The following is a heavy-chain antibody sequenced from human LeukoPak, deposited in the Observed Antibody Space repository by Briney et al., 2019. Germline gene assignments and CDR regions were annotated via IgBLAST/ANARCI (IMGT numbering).Heavy chain of an antibody. CDR3: AKDGQLRYYFDY. D-gene: IGHD5-18*01. CDR2: ISGSGGST. J-gene: IGHJ4*02. CDR1: GFTFSSYA. V-gene: IGHV3-23*01. Sequence: GGSLRLSCAASGFTFSSYAMSWVRQAPEKGLEWVSAISGSGGSTYYADSVKGRFTISRDNSKNTLYLQMNSLRAEDTAVYYCAKDGQLRYYFDYWGQGTLVTVSS.